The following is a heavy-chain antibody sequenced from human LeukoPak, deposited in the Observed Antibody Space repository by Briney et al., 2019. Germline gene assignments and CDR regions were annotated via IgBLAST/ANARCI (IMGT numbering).Heavy chain of an antibody. CDR3: ARGGGKELWSLRDYYYYMDV. CDR2: SIPILGTA. CDR1: GGTFTIYA. Sequence: SVIVSCTASGGTFTIYAISWLRQAPGQGIAWMGGSIPILGTANYAQKFQGRVTITTDESTSTAYMELSSLRSEDTAVYYCARGGGKELWSLRDYYYYMDVWCKGTTVTAAS. J-gene: IGHJ6*03. V-gene: IGHV1-69*05. D-gene: IGHD5-18*01.